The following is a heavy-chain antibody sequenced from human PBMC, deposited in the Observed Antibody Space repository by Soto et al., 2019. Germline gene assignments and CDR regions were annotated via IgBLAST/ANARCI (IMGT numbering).Heavy chain of an antibody. Sequence: QVQLQESGPGLVKPSQTLSLTCTVSGGSITSSGYYWSWIRQHPGEGLEWIGFTSNSGSTSYNPSLKSRVTRSVDTSSNQFSLNLKSVTAADTAVYYCARGGGSTKVYYWGQGTMFTVS. V-gene: IGHV4-31*03. J-gene: IGHJ4*02. CDR3: ARGGGSTKVYY. D-gene: IGHD2-2*01. CDR2: TSNSGST. CDR1: GGSITSSGYY.